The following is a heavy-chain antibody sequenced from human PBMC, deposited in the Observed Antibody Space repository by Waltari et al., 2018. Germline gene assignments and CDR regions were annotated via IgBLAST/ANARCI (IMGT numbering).Heavy chain of an antibody. J-gene: IGHJ4*02. D-gene: IGHD6-19*01. CDR3: AKDPGLVDPTDY. V-gene: IGHV3-23*03. CDR1: GFTFSSYA. CDR2: IYSGGST. Sequence: EVQLLESGGGLVQPGGSLRLSGAASGFTFSSYALSWVRQAPGKGLEWVSVIYSGGSTYYADSVKGRFTISRDNSKNTLYLQMNSLRAEDTAVYYCAKDPGLVDPTDYWGQGTLVTVSS.